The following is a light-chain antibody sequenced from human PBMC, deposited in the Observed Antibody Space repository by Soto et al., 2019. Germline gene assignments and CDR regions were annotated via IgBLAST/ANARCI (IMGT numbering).Light chain of an antibody. Sequence: GARVTLSCRASQSVSSSYLTWYQQKPGKAPKLLIHTASTLQTGVPSRFSGSAAGAEFTLTISSLQPEDFATYYCQQRHSYPITFGQGTRLEIK. CDR1: QSVSSSY. CDR2: TAS. J-gene: IGKJ5*01. CDR3: QQRHSYPIT. V-gene: IGKV1-9*01.